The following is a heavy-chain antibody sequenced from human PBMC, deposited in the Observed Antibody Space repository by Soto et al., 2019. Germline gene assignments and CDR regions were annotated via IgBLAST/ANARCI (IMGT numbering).Heavy chain of an antibody. Sequence: EVQLVESGGGLVQPGRSLRLSCAASGFTFDDYAIHWVRQAPGKGLEWVSGISWNGDATGYADSVQGRFIISRDNAKNSLYPQMNSLRNEDTAIYYCANLPLYGSGFDCWGQGTLVTVSS. V-gene: IGHV3-9*01. D-gene: IGHD3-10*01. J-gene: IGHJ4*02. CDR1: GFTFDDYA. CDR3: ANLPLYGSGFDC. CDR2: ISWNGDAT.